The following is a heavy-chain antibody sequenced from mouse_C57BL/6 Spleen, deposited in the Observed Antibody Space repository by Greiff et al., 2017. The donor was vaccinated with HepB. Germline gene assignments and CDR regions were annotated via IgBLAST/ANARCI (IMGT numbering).Heavy chain of an antibody. V-gene: IGHV5-4*01. CDR3: ARVRGDSFAY. CDR2: ISDGGSYT. CDR1: GFTFSSYA. J-gene: IGHJ3*01. D-gene: IGHD3-3*01. Sequence: EVHLVESGGGLVKPGGSLKLSCAASGFTFSSYAMSWVRQTPEKRLEWVATISDGGSYTYYPDNVKGRFTISRDNAKNNLYLQMSHLKSEDTAMYYCARVRGDSFAYWGQGTLVTVSA.